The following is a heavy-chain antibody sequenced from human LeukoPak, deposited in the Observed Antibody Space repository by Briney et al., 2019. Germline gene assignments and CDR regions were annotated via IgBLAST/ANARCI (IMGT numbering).Heavy chain of an antibody. CDR2: IYPADSET. J-gene: IGHJ3*02. V-gene: IGHV5-51*01. CDR1: GYSFTTYW. D-gene: IGHD5/OR15-5a*01. Sequence: GESLKISCKGPGYSFTTYWIGWVRQMPGKGLEWMGIIYPADSETRLSPSFQGQVTISADKSLSTAYLQWSSLKASDTAIYCCARSGQCVFDIWGQGTMVTVSS. CDR3: ARSGQCVFDI.